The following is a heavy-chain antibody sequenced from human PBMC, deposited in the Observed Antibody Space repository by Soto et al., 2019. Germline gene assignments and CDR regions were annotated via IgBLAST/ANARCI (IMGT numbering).Heavy chain of an antibody. CDR2: IYYSGST. D-gene: IGHD2-2*01. V-gene: IGHV4-59*01. Sequence: SETLALTCTFAGCSISSYFWRWSREPPGGGVGWSGYIYYSGSTNYNPSLKGRVTISVDTSKNQFSLELSGVTAADTAVYYCARGGLVVVVPAGIPTPYYMDVWGKGTPVTVSS. J-gene: IGHJ6*03. CDR1: GCSISSYF. CDR3: ARGGLVVVVPAGIPTPYYMDV.